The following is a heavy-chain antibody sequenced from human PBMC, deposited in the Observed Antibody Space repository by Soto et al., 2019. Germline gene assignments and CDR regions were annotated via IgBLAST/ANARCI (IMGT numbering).Heavy chain of an antibody. V-gene: IGHV3-7*01. J-gene: IGHJ6*02. CDR1: RFTFNDYW. Sequence: GSLRLFCAAARFTFNDYWMSWVRQARGKGLEWVATIKQDGSERYSADSVKGRFTISRDNAKNSLYLLLNSLRPEDTALYYCATATSSPRHYYFGMDVWGQGTAVTVSS. CDR2: IKQDGSER. D-gene: IGHD6-6*01. CDR3: ATATSSPRHYYFGMDV.